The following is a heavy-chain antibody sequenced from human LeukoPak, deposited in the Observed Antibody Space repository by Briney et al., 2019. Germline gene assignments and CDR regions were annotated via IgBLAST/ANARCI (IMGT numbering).Heavy chain of an antibody. V-gene: IGHV1-8*01. J-gene: IGHJ4*02. Sequence: ASVKVSRKASGYTFTSCDINWVRQATGQGLGWMGWMNLNSGKTGYGQSFQGRITMTRDISIGTAYMELSNLTSEDTAIYYCTRGSSGRRDNWGQGTLVTVSA. CDR1: GYTFTSCD. CDR2: MNLNSGKT. CDR3: TRGSSGRRDN. D-gene: IGHD6-19*01.